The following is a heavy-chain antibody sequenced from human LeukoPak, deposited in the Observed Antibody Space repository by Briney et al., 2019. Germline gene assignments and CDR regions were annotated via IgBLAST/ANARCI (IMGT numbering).Heavy chain of an antibody. Sequence: PSETLSLTCAVCGGSFSAHYWNWIRQPPGKGLEWIGEINHSGSTNYNPSLKSRVTISVDMSKNQFSLKLSSVTAADTAVYYCARVTVGALDYWGQGTLVTVSS. D-gene: IGHD1-26*01. J-gene: IGHJ4*02. CDR1: GGSFSAHY. V-gene: IGHV4-34*01. CDR2: INHSGST. CDR3: ARVTVGALDY.